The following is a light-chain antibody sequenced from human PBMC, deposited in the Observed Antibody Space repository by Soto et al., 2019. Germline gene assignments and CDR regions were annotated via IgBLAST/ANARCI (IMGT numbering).Light chain of an antibody. CDR2: GAS. V-gene: IGKV3-15*01. J-gene: IGKJ5*01. CDR3: HQYNNWPSGT. Sequence: EILMTQSPSTLSVSPGERSTLSCSASQSVSSNLAWYEHEPGQAPRHLIYGASTRAKGSPLSISSSGSGTAVTLTTSSLLQEDYSSYDYHQYNNWPSGTFGQGTRLEIK. CDR1: QSVSSN.